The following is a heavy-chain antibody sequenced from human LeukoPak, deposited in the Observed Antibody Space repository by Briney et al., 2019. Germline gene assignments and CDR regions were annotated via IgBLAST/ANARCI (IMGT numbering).Heavy chain of an antibody. V-gene: IGHV4-39*07. CDR2: IYYSGST. Sequence: KPSETLSLTCTVSGGSISGSSYYWGWIRQPPGKGLEWIGSIYYSGSTYYNPSLKSRVTISVDTSKNQFSLRLSSVTAADTAVYYCARVTGYVVEDYFDYWGQGTLVTVSS. CDR3: ARVTGYVVEDYFDY. D-gene: IGHD3-9*01. CDR1: GGSISGSSYY. J-gene: IGHJ4*02.